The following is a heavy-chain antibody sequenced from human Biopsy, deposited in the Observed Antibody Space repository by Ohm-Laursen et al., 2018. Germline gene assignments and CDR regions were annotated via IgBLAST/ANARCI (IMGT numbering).Heavy chain of an antibody. D-gene: IGHD3-22*01. J-gene: IGHJ4*02. V-gene: IGHV4-4*07. CDR3: AKGYTDYSDSSGFSYYFRY. CDR1: GDSISDYY. CDR2: IFTSGST. Sequence: SETLSLTWPVSGDSISDYYCVWIRQPAGKGLEWIGLIFTSGSTTYNPSLRSRVTMSVDTSKNQFTLNLSSVTAADTAMYYCAKGYTDYSDSSGFSYYFRYWGQGTLVTVSS.